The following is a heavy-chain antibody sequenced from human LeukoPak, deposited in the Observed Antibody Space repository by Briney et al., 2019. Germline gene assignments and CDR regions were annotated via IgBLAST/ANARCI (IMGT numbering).Heavy chain of an antibody. J-gene: IGHJ6*02. D-gene: IGHD3-10*01. CDR2: IYHSGST. V-gene: IGHV4-30-2*01. CDR1: GGSISSGGYS. CDR3: ARHSMVRGVNYYYGMDV. Sequence: PSQTLSLTCAVSGGSISSGGYSWSWIRQPPGTGLEWLGYIYHSGSTYYNPSLKSRVTISVDTSKNQFSLKLSSVTAADTAVYYCARHSMVRGVNYYYGMDVWGQGTTVTVSS.